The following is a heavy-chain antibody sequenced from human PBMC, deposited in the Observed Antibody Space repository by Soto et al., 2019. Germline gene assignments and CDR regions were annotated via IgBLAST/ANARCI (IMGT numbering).Heavy chain of an antibody. CDR2: LLHSGTT. D-gene: IGHD6-19*01. CDR1: GDSISSPKW. CDR3: AYSTGWYRHDV. J-gene: IGHJ3*01. Sequence: QVQLQESGPGLVKPSGTLSLTCAVSGDSISSPKWWTWLRQPPGKGLEWIGDLLHSGTTNYNPSLMXXVTLSVDKPQNQFSLKLTSVTAADPAIYYGAYSTGWYRHDVWGQGTSVTVSS. V-gene: IGHV4-4*02.